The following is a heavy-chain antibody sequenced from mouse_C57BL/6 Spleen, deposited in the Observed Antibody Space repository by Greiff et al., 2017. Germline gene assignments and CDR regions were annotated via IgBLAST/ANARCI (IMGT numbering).Heavy chain of an antibody. D-gene: IGHD2-5*01. J-gene: IGHJ4*01. V-gene: IGHV1-18*01. Sequence: VQLQQSGPELVKPGASVKIPCKASGYTFTDYNMDWVKQSHGKSLEWIGDINPNNGGTIYNQKFKGKATFTVDKSSSPAYMELRSLTSEDTAVYYCARGSNYGYAMDYWGQGTSVTVSS. CDR3: ARGSNYGYAMDY. CDR2: INPNNGGT. CDR1: GYTFTDYN.